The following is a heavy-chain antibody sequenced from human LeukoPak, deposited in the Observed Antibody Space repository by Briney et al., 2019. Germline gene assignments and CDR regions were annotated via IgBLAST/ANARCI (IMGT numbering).Heavy chain of an antibody. CDR2: ISGKT. CDR3: AKRLHYHSDGFYYSAAFDI. J-gene: IGHJ3*02. V-gene: IGHV3-23*01. Sequence: GGSLRLSCAASGFTFSTEAMNRVRQAPGKGLEWVSSISGKTYYADSVKGRFTISRDNSKNTLYLQMNSLRAEATAVYYCAKRLHYHSDGFYYSAAFDIWGQGTMVTVSS. CDR1: GFTFSTEA. D-gene: IGHD3-22*01.